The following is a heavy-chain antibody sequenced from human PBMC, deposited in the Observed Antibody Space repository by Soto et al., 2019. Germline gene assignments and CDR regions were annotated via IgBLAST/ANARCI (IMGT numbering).Heavy chain of an antibody. CDR3: ARYVGGVSSSWYAVGLGYYYYGMDV. J-gene: IGHJ6*02. CDR1: GGTFSSYT. V-gene: IGHV1-18*01. Sequence: ASVKVSCKASGGTFSSYTISWVRQAPGQGLEWMGRIIPILGNTNYAQKLQGRVTMTTDTSTSTAYMELRSLRSDDTAVYYCARYVGGVSSSWYAVGLGYYYYGMDVWGQGTTVTVSS. CDR2: IIPILGNT. D-gene: IGHD6-13*01.